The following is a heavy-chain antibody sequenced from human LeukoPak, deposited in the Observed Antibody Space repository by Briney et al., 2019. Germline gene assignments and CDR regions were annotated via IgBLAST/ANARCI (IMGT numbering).Heavy chain of an antibody. V-gene: IGHV1-8*01. CDR2: MNPNSGNT. CDR1: GYTFTSYD. Sequence: PGASVKVSCKASGYTFTSYDINWVRQATGQGLEWMGWMNPNSGNTGYAQKFQGRVRITADTSTNTAYMEVSSLRFEDTAVYYCAKMGASRSYRNFYLDYWGQGTLVTVSS. D-gene: IGHD3-10*01. J-gene: IGHJ4*02. CDR3: AKMGASRSYRNFYLDY.